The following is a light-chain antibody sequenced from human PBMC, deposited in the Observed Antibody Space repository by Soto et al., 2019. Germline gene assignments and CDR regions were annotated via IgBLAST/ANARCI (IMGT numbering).Light chain of an antibody. J-gene: IGLJ2*01. V-gene: IGLV2-8*01. Sequence: QSALTQPPSASGSPGQSVTISCTGTSSDVGGYNYVSWYQQHPGKAPKLMIYEVTKRPSAVPDRFSGSKSGNTASLTVSGLQAEDEAYYYCCSYAGKDNLVFGGGTKLTVL. CDR1: SSDVGGYNY. CDR2: EVT. CDR3: CSYAGKDNLV.